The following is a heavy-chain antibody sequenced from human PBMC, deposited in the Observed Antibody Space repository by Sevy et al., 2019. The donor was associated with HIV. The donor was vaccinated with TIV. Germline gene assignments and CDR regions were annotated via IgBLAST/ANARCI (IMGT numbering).Heavy chain of an antibody. CDR1: GFTFSSYD. CDR2: ISTTGDT. V-gene: IGHV3-13*01. CDR3: ARVVYYYDRTAPRVAQTRFDP. J-gene: IGHJ5*02. D-gene: IGHD3-22*01. Sequence: GGSLGLSCAASGFTFSSYDMHWVRQATGGGLEWVSGISTTGDTFYLGSVKGRFTISRENAKNSLYLQMNSLRAGDTAVYYCARVVYYYDRTAPRVAQTRFDPWGQGTLVTVSS.